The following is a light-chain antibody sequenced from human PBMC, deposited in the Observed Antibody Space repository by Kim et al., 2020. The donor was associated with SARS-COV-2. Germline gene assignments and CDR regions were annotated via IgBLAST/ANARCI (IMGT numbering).Light chain of an antibody. J-gene: IGKJ3*01. Sequence: ATINCKSSQSVLYSSNNKNYLAWYQHKPGQPPKLIIYWASTRESGVPDRFTGSGSGTDFTLTISSLRAEDVAVYYCQQYYSTPNTFGPGTKVDIK. CDR3: QQYYSTPNT. CDR1: QSVLYSSNNKNY. V-gene: IGKV4-1*01. CDR2: WAS.